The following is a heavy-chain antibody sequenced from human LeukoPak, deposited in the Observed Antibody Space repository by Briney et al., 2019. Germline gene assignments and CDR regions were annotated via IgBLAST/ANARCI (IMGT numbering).Heavy chain of an antibody. CDR2: IWYDGSNK. CDR3: AKDLGDGYPTPED. CDR1: GFTFSSYG. D-gene: IGHD5-24*01. J-gene: IGHJ4*02. Sequence: PGGSLRLPCAASGFTFSSYGMHWVRQAPGKGLEWVAVIWYDGSNKYYADSVKGRFTISRDNSKNTLYLQMNSLRAEDTAVYYCAKDLGDGYPTPEDWGQGTLVTVSS. V-gene: IGHV3-33*06.